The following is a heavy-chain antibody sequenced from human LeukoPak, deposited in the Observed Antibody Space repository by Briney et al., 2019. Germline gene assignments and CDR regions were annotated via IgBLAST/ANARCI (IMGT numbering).Heavy chain of an antibody. J-gene: IGHJ4*02. CDR2: LSSSGSAF. D-gene: IGHD3-22*01. Sequence: GGSLTLSCEDSGFTFRSYEMNWVRQAPGKGLEWIAYLSSSGSAFSYADSVKGRFTIARDNAKNSLFPQMNSLRVEDTAFYYCTRGNGNYPFDFWGQGTLVTVSS. V-gene: IGHV3-48*03. CDR3: TRGNGNYPFDF. CDR1: GFTFRSYE.